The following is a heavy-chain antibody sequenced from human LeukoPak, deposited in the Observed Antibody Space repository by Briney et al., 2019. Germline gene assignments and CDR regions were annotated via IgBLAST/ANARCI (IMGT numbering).Heavy chain of an antibody. CDR2: INHSGST. Sequence: SETLSLTCAVYGGSFSGYYWSWIRQPPGKGLEWIGEINHSGSTNYNPSLKSRVTISVDKSKNQFSLKLSSVTAADTAVYYCARDRANLVVVTASSYGMDVWGQGTTVTVSS. V-gene: IGHV4-34*01. CDR1: GGSFSGYY. D-gene: IGHD2-21*02. CDR3: ARDRANLVVVTASSYGMDV. J-gene: IGHJ6*02.